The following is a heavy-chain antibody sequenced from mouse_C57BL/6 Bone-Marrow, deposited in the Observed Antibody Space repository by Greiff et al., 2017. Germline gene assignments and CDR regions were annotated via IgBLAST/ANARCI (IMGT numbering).Heavy chain of an antibody. D-gene: IGHD2-5*01. Sequence: EVQRVESGGGLVKPGGSLKLSCAASGFTFSSYAMSWVRQTPEKRLEWVATISDGGSYTYYPDNVKGRFTISRDNAKNNLYLQMSHLKSEDTAMYYCARKGSNSAWFAYWGQGTLVTVSA. CDR2: ISDGGSYT. J-gene: IGHJ3*01. CDR1: GFTFSSYA. CDR3: ARKGSNSAWFAY. V-gene: IGHV5-4*01.